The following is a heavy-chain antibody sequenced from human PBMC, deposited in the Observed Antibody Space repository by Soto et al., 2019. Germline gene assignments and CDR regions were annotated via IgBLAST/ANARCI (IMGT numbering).Heavy chain of an antibody. CDR3: AREQLRTYFDS. D-gene: IGHD6-6*01. CDR2: IYYSGST. Sequence: SETLSLTCTVSGGPISSYYWSWIRQPPGKGLEWIGYIYYSGSTNYNPSLKSRVAMSVDTSKNQFSLRLSSVTAADTAVYYCAREQLRTYFDSWGQGTLVTVSS. J-gene: IGHJ4*02. V-gene: IGHV4-59*01. CDR1: GGPISSYY.